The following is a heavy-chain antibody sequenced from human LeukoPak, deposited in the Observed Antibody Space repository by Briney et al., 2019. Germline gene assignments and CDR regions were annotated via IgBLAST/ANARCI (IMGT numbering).Heavy chain of an antibody. CDR2: IYPGDSDT. D-gene: IGHD4-17*01. CDR1: GYSFTSYW. Sequence: GESLKISCKGSGYSFTSYWIGWVRQMPGKGLEWMGIIYPGDSDTRYSPSFQGQVTISADKSISTAYLQWSSLKASDTAMYYCARQWAHYPDYGDYVEDYYYGMDVWGQGTTVTVSS. V-gene: IGHV5-51*01. CDR3: ARQWAHYPDYGDYVEDYYYGMDV. J-gene: IGHJ6*02.